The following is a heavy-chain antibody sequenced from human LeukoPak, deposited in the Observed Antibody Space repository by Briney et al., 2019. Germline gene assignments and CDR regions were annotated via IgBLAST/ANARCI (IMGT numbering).Heavy chain of an antibody. Sequence: GGSLRLSCAASGFTFSSYAMSWVRQAPGKGLEWVSAISGSGGSTHYADSVKGRFTISRDNSKNTLYLQMNSLRAEDTAVYYCAKIGGSGSYREGDYWGQGTLVTVSS. CDR3: AKIGGSGSYREGDY. CDR2: ISGSGGST. V-gene: IGHV3-23*01. D-gene: IGHD3-10*01. J-gene: IGHJ4*02. CDR1: GFTFSSYA.